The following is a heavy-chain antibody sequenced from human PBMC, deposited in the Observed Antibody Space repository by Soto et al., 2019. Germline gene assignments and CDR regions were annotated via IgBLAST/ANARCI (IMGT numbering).Heavy chain of an antibody. J-gene: IGHJ5*02. CDR3: ARDPKFIRGYSYGHNWFDP. D-gene: IGHD5-18*01. V-gene: IGHV1-69*01. CDR2: IIPIFGTA. CDR1: GGTFSSYA. Sequence: QVQLVQSGAEVKKPGSSVKVSCKASGGTFSSYAISWVRQAPGQGLEWMGGIIPIFGTANYAQKFQGRVTITADESTSTAYMELSSLRSEDTAVYYCARDPKFIRGYSYGHNWFDPWGQGTLVTVSS.